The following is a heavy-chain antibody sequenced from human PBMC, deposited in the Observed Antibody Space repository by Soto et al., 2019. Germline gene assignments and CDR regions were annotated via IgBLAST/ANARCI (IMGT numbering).Heavy chain of an antibody. CDR2: IYYSGST. CDR3: ARELGLGSSWYKSWWFDP. V-gene: IGHV4-59*12. Sequence: PSETLSLTCTVSGGSISSYYWSWIRQPPGKGLEWIGYIYYSGSTNYNPSLKSRVTISVDTSKNQFSLKLSSVTAADTAVYYCARELGLGSSWYKSWWFDPWGQGTLVTAPQ. D-gene: IGHD6-13*01. J-gene: IGHJ5*02. CDR1: GGSISSYY.